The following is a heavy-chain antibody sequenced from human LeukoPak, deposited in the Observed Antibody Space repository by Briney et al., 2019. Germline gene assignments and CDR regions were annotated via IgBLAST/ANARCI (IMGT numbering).Heavy chain of an antibody. CDR1: GFTISTYW. D-gene: IGHD6-13*01. Sequence: GESLRLSCAASGFTISTYWMSWVRQAPGKGLEWVGNIKQDGSEKYYVDFVKGGFTISRDNAKNSLYLQMNSLRAEGTAMYYCARDSAGNDYWGQGTLVTVSS. CDR3: ARDSAGNDY. V-gene: IGHV3-7*01. CDR2: IKQDGSEK. J-gene: IGHJ4*02.